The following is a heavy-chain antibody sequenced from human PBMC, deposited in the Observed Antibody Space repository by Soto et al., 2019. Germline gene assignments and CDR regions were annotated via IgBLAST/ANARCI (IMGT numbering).Heavy chain of an antibody. D-gene: IGHD6-13*01. J-gene: IGHJ4*02. Sequence: PGGSLGLSCAASGFTFSSYAMHWVRQAPGKGLEWVAVISYDGSNKYYADSVKGRFTISRDNSKNTLYLQMNGLRAEDTAVYYCAIQQPPEFDYWGQGTLVSVSS. CDR3: AIQQPPEFDY. CDR1: GFTFSSYA. CDR2: ISYDGSNK. V-gene: IGHV3-30-3*01.